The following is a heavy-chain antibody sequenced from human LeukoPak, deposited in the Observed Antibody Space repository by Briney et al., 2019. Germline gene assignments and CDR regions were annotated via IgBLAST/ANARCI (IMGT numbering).Heavy chain of an antibody. CDR3: ARGTTSFQYYFDY. Sequence: PSQTLSLTCTVSGGSIRSGSYYWRWIRQPPGKGLEWIGYIYYSGSTNYNPSLKSRVTISVDTSKNQFSLKLSSVTAADTAVYYCARGTTSFQYYFDYWGQGTLVTVSS. J-gene: IGHJ4*02. D-gene: IGHD1-14*01. CDR2: IYYSGST. CDR1: GGSIRSGSYY. V-gene: IGHV4-61*01.